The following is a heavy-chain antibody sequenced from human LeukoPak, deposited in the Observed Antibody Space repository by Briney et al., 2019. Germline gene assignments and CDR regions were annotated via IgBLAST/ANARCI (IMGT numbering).Heavy chain of an antibody. Sequence: SETLSLTCTVSVGSIRSYYWSWIRQPPGKGLEWIAYIYYSGSTNYNPSLKSRVTISVDTSKNQSSLKLSSVTAADTAVYYCARVYYSNSYDYWYFDLWGRGTLVTVSS. CDR3: ARVYYSNSYDYWYFDL. V-gene: IGHV4-59*01. J-gene: IGHJ2*01. D-gene: IGHD6-13*01. CDR1: VGSIRSYY. CDR2: IYYSGST.